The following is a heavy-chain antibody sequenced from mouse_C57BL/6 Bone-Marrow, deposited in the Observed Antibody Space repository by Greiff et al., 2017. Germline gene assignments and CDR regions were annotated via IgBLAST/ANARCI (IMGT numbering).Heavy chain of an antibody. Sequence: EVKVEESGGGLVQPGGSLKLSCAASGFTFSDYGMAWVRQAPRKGPEWVAFISTLAYSIYYADTVTGRFTISRENAKNTLYLEMSSLRSEDTAMYYGARHEDGYPLAMDYWGQGTSVTSAS. CDR1: GFTFSDYG. CDR3: ARHEDGYPLAMDY. J-gene: IGHJ4*01. CDR2: ISTLAYSI. D-gene: IGHD2-3*01. V-gene: IGHV5-15*04.